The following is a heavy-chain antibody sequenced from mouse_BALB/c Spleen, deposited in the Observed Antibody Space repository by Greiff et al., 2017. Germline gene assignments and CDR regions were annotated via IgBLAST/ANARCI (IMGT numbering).Heavy chain of an antibody. CDR2: IWAGGST. Sequence: QVQLKESGPGLVAPSQSLSITCTVSGFSLTSYGVHWVRQPPGKGLEWLGVIWAGGSTNYNSALMSRLSISKDNSKSQVFLKMNSLQTDDTAMYYCARDLRGGIGFAYWGQGTLVTVSA. D-gene: IGHD1-1*02. V-gene: IGHV2-9*02. CDR1: GFSLTSYG. CDR3: ARDLRGGIGFAY. J-gene: IGHJ3*01.